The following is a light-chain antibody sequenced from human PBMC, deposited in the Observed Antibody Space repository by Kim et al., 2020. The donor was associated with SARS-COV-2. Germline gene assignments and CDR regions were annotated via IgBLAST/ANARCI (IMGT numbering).Light chain of an antibody. Sequence: EIVLTQSPGTLSLSPGERATLSCRASQSVSSSYLAWYQQKPGQAPRLLIYGASIRATGIPDRFSGSESGTDFTLTISRLEPEDFAVYYCQQYGSSPLTFGGGTKVDI. CDR3: QQYGSSPLT. CDR2: GAS. CDR1: QSVSSSY. J-gene: IGKJ4*01. V-gene: IGKV3-20*01.